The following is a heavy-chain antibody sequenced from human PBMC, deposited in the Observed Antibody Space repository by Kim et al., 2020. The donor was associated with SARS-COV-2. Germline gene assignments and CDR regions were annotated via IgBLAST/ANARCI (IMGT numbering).Heavy chain of an antibody. V-gene: IGHV3-23*01. CDR1: GFTFSSYA. J-gene: IGHJ3*02. D-gene: IGHD1-20*01. CDR3: AKDRAHVYDAFDI. CDR2: ISGSGGST. Sequence: GGSLRLSCAASGFTFSSYAMSWVRQAPGKGLEWVSAISGSGGSTYYADSVKGRFIISRDNSKNTLYLQMNSLRAEDTAVYYCAKDRAHVYDAFDIWGQGTMVTVSS.